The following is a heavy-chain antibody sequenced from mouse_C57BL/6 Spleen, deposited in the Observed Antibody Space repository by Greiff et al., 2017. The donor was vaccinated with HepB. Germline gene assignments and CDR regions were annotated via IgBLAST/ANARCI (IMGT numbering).Heavy chain of an antibody. Sequence: QVQLQQPGAELVRPGTSVKLSCKASGYTFTSYWMHCVKQRPGQGLEWIGVIDPSDSYTNYNQKFKGKATLTVDTSSSTAYMQLSSLTSEDSAVYYCARGGKDYGSSHWYFDVWGTGTTVTVSS. CDR1: GYTFTSYW. CDR3: ARGGKDYGSSHWYFDV. CDR2: IDPSDSYT. D-gene: IGHD1-1*01. J-gene: IGHJ1*03. V-gene: IGHV1-59*01.